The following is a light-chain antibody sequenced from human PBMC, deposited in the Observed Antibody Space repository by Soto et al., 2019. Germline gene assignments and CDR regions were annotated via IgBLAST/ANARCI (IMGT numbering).Light chain of an antibody. Sequence: ESVLTQSPGTLLLSLRERATHSCRAGQSVSSSSLAWYQQKPGQAPRLXLYGASSRATGIPDRFSGSGSRADFTLTISRLETEDFAVYYCQQYGRSPTWTFGQGTKVDIK. V-gene: IGKV3-20*01. CDR2: GAS. J-gene: IGKJ1*01. CDR3: QQYGRSPTWT. CDR1: QSVSSSS.